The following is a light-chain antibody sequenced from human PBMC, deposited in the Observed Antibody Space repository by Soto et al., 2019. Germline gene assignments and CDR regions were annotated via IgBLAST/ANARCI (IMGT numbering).Light chain of an antibody. Sequence: EILMTQSPATLSMSPGERATLSCRASQSIRSSLAWYQQKPGQAPRLLMYDASTRATGIPARFSGSGSGTEFTLTISSLQSEDFAVYYCQQYQNWPPWTFGQGTKVEIK. V-gene: IGKV3-15*01. J-gene: IGKJ1*01. CDR3: QQYQNWPPWT. CDR2: DAS. CDR1: QSIRSS.